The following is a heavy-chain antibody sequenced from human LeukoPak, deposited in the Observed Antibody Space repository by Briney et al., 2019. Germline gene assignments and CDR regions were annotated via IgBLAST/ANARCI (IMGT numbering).Heavy chain of an antibody. D-gene: IGHD2-2*01. Sequence: GGSLRLSRAASGFTFSSYSMNWVRQAPGKGLEWVSSISSSSSYIYYADSVKGRFTISRDNAKNSLYLQMNSLRAEDTAVYYCARDPWAIVVVPAAYFDYWGQGTLVTVSS. CDR3: ARDPWAIVVVPAAYFDY. V-gene: IGHV3-21*01. CDR2: ISSSSSYI. J-gene: IGHJ4*02. CDR1: GFTFSSYS.